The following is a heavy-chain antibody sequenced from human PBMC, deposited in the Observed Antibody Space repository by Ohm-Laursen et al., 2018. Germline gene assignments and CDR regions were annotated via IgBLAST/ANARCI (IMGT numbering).Heavy chain of an antibody. J-gene: IGHJ4*02. CDR3: AKPYYYDSGIYRYYFDY. CDR2: ISSVGSTK. Sequence: SLRLSCAASGLTFSDYYMSWIRQAPGKGLEWVSYISSVGSTKYYADSVKGRFTISRDNSKNTLYLQMNSLRAEDTAVYYCAKPYYYDSGIYRYYFDYWGQGTLVTVSS. D-gene: IGHD3-10*01. V-gene: IGHV3-11*01. CDR1: GLTFSDYY.